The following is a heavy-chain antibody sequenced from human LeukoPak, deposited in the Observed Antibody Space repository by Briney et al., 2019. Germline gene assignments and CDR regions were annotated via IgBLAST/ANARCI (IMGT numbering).Heavy chain of an antibody. J-gene: IGHJ4*02. CDR3: ARDRDGEGPTTEIDY. D-gene: IGHD1-26*01. V-gene: IGHV1-46*01. CDR2: INPSGGST. Sequence: ASVKVSCKASGYTFTNYYMHWVRQAPGQGLEWMGIINPSGGSTSYAQKFQGRVTVTRDMSTNTVYMELSSLRSEDTAVYYCARDRDGEGPTTEIDYWGQGTPVIVSS. CDR1: GYTFTNYY.